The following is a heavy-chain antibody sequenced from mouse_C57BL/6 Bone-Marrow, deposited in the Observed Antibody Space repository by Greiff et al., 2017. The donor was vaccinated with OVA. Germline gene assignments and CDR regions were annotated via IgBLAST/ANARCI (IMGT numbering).Heavy chain of an antibody. D-gene: IGHD2-4*01. CDR3: ARYDFFY. CDR2: ISSGSSTI. Sequence: VQLQQSGGGLVKPGGSLKLSCAASGFTFSDYGMHWVRQAPEKGLEWVAYISSGSSTIYYADTAKGRFTISRDNAKNTLFLQMTSLRSEDTAMYYCARYDFFYWGQGTTLTVSS. V-gene: IGHV5-17*01. J-gene: IGHJ2*01. CDR1: GFTFSDYG.